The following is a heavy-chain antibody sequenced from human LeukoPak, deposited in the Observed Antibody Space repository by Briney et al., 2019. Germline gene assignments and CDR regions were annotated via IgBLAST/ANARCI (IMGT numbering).Heavy chain of an antibody. CDR3: ARGGPYDILTGYYGY. J-gene: IGHJ4*02. V-gene: IGHV3-74*01. Sequence: PGGSLRLSCAASGFTFSSYWMHWVRQAPGKGLVWVSRINSDGSSTSYADSVKGRFTISRDNAKNTLYLQMNSLRAEDTAVYYCARGGPYDILTGYYGYWGQGTLVTVSS. D-gene: IGHD3-9*01. CDR2: INSDGSST. CDR1: GFTFSSYW.